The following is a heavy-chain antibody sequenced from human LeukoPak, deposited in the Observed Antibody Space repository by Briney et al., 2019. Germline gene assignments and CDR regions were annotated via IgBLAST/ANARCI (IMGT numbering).Heavy chain of an antibody. V-gene: IGHV4-39*07. D-gene: IGHD3-22*01. Sequence: SEALSLTCTVSGDSISTSSYYWGWIRQPPGKGLEWIGSIYYSGSTFYNPSLKSRVTISVDTSKNQFSLRLRSVTAADTAVYYCARRRRAYYYDSSGQNRYYFDYWGQGTLVTVSS. J-gene: IGHJ4*02. CDR2: IYYSGST. CDR1: GDSISTSSYY. CDR3: ARRRRAYYYDSSGQNRYYFDY.